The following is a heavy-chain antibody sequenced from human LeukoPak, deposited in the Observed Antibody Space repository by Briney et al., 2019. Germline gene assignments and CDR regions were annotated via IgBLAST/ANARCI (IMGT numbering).Heavy chain of an antibody. CDR2: IWSDGSNK. CDR1: GFTFSNYG. CDR3: AREMGATHKLPIDY. Sequence: QPGRSLRLSCTASGFTFSNYGMHWVRQAPGEGLEWVAVIWSDGSNKYYVGSVKGRFTISRDNSKNTLYLQMNSLRAEDTAVYYCAREMGATHKLPIDYWGQGTLVTVSS. D-gene: IGHD1-26*01. J-gene: IGHJ4*02. V-gene: IGHV3-33*01.